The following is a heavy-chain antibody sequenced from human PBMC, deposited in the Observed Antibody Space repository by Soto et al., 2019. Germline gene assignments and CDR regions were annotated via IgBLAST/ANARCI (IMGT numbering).Heavy chain of an antibody. CDR2: IKEDGSVQ. Sequence: GGYLRLSCEFSVFTFSVYWMSWVRQAPGKGLGWVADIKEDGSVQYYVDSVKGRLTLSRDNAKKLLYWQMNGLRAEDTALYYCARATYSNAWYRFDLWGQGTLVTAPQ. CDR3: ARATYSNAWYRFDL. J-gene: IGHJ4*02. D-gene: IGHD4-4*01. V-gene: IGHV3-7*03. CDR1: VFTFSVYW.